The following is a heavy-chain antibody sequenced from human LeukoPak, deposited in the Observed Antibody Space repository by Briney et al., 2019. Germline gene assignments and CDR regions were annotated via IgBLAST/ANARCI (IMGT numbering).Heavy chain of an antibody. CDR1: GFTFSDYY. CDR2: ISSSGSTI. D-gene: IGHD1-26*01. J-gene: IGHJ3*02. V-gene: IGHV3-11*04. CDR3: ARDRYSGSPDAFDI. Sequence: GGSLRLSCAASGFTFSDYYMSWIRQAPGKGLEWVSYISSSGSTIYYADSVKGRFTISRDNAKNSLYLQMNSLRAEDTAVYYCARDRYSGSPDAFDIWGQGTMVTVSS.